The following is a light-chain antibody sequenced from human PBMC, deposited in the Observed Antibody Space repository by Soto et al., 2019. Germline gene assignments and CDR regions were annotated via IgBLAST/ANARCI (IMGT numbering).Light chain of an antibody. CDR3: GTWDSSLSARV. V-gene: IGLV1-51*02. Sequence: QSVLTQPPSVSVAPGQRVTISCSGSSSNIGNNYVSWYQQFPGTAPKLLIYGNNKRPSGIPDRFSGSKSGTSATLGITGLQTGDEADYYCGTWDSSLSARVFGGGTKVTV. CDR2: GNN. CDR1: SSNIGNNY. J-gene: IGLJ2*01.